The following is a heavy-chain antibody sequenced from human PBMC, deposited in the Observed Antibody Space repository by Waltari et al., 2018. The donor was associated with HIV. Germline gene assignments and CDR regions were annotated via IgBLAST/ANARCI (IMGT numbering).Heavy chain of an antibody. J-gene: IGHJ4*02. D-gene: IGHD4-17*01. CDR3: ARNGDYAPAY. Sequence: QVQLVQSGAEVKKPGSSVKVSCRASGDTFRTYTISWVRQAPGKGLEWMGGITPIVKTTKYAQKFQGRVTLTADESTRTTYMELTSLRSDDTAMYYCARNGDYAPAYWGQGTLVTVSS. CDR2: ITPIVKTT. CDR1: GDTFRTYT. V-gene: IGHV1-69*01.